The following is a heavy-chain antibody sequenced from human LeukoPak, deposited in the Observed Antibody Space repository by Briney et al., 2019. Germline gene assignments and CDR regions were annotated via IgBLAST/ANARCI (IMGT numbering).Heavy chain of an antibody. J-gene: IGHJ4*02. D-gene: IGHD3-3*01. V-gene: IGHV4-30-4*08. CDR3: ARTYDFWSGYPRYFDY. CDR1: GGSISSGDYY. Sequence: SETLSLTCAVSGGSISSGDYYWSWIRQPPGKGLEWIGYIYYGGSTYYNPSLKSRVTISVDTSKNQFSLKLSSVTAADTAVYYCARTYDFWSGYPRYFDYWGQGTLVTVSS. CDR2: IYYGGST.